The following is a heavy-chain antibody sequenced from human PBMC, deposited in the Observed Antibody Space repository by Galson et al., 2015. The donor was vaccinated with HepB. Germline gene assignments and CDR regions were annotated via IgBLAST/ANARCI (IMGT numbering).Heavy chain of an antibody. J-gene: IGHJ4*02. V-gene: IGHV3-72*01. D-gene: IGHD6-6*01. Sequence: SLRLSCAASGFTFSDHYMDWVRQAPGKGLEWVGRTRNKANSYTTEYAASVKGRFTISRDDSKNSLYLQMNSLKTEDTAVYYCARSPYSSSWGLFDYWGQGTLVTVSS. CDR2: TRNKANSYTT. CDR1: GFTFSDHY. CDR3: ARSPYSSSWGLFDY.